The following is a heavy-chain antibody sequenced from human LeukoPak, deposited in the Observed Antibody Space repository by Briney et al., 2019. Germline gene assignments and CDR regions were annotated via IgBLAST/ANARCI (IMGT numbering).Heavy chain of an antibody. CDR3: AKEGRPNSGGGFFDY. CDR2: VNESGGRT. J-gene: IGHJ4*02. Sequence: PGGSLRLSCAASGFTFSSYAMGWVRQAPGKGREWVSTVNESGGRTYYADSVKGRFTMSRDNSKNTLYLQMNSLRVEDTAIYYCAKEGRPNSGGGFFDYWGQGTRVTVSS. V-gene: IGHV3-23*01. CDR1: GFTFSSYA. D-gene: IGHD1-26*01.